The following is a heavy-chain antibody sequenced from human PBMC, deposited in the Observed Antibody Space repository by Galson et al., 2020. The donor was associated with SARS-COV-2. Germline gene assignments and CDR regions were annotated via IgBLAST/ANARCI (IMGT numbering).Heavy chain of an antibody. Sequence: SGPTLVKPTQTLTLTCTFSGFSRNTAQKGVAWIRQPPGKALEWLALIYWDDDKRYSPSLSSRLTITKDTSENQVVLTMTNMDPEDTGTYYCAHIDNRVFFDYWGQGTLVTVSS. D-gene: IGHD1-20*01. CDR3: AHIDNRVFFDY. J-gene: IGHJ4*02. CDR2: IYWDDDK. V-gene: IGHV2-5*02. CDR1: GFSRNTAQKG.